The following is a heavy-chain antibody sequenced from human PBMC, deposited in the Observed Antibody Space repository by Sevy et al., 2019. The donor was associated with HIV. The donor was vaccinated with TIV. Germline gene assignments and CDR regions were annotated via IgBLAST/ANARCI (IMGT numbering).Heavy chain of an antibody. CDR2: ISATGGST. V-gene: IGHV3-23*01. CDR1: GFTLGSYT. Sequence: GGCLRLSCAASGFTLGSYTMNWVRQAPGKGLEWVASISATGGSTYYADSVKGRFTISRDVSKGILYLQMNSLTAEDTAIFYCAKTLQKLPFHPHYFDYWGQGILVTVSS. D-gene: IGHD2-21*02. CDR3: AKTLQKLPFHPHYFDY. J-gene: IGHJ4*02.